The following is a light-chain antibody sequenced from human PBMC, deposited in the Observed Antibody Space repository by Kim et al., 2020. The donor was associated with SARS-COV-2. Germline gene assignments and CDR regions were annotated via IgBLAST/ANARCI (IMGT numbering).Light chain of an antibody. V-gene: IGKV3-20*01. CDR1: QSVSSNF. Sequence: ENVLTQSPDTLSLSPGERATLSCRASQSVSSNFLACYQHKTDQAPLLLSYSASSRASGVPDRFSGSGSGADFTLTISTLEPEDFAVYYCQQYATSPETFGQGTKVDIK. CDR2: SAS. CDR3: QQYATSPET. J-gene: IGKJ1*01.